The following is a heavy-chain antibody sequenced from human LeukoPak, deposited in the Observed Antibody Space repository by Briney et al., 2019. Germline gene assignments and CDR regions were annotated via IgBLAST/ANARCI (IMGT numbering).Heavy chain of an antibody. CDR1: GFTFSSYA. D-gene: IGHD7-27*01. CDR3: IRIRTGAHQYGMDV. V-gene: IGHV3-23*01. Sequence: QPGGSLRLSCAASGFTFSSYAMSWVRQAPGKGLEWVSSIGGSGGTTYYADSVKGRFTISRENAWNSLYLQMNSLRDGDTAVYYCIRIRTGAHQYGMDVWGQGTTVTVSS. CDR2: IGGSGGTT. J-gene: IGHJ6*02.